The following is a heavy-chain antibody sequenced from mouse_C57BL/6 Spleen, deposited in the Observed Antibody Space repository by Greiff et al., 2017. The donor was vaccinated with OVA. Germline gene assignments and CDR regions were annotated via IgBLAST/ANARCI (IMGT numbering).Heavy chain of an antibody. Sequence: EVKLMESGGGLVKPGGSLKLSCAASGFTFSSYAMSWVRQTPEKRLEWVATISDGGSYTYYPDNVKGRFTISRDNAKNNLYLQMSHLKSEDTAMYYCARGALRYYAMDYWGQGTSVTVSS. V-gene: IGHV5-4*03. CDR1: GFTFSSYA. CDR2: ISDGGSYT. CDR3: ARGALRYYAMDY. D-gene: IGHD1-1*01. J-gene: IGHJ4*01.